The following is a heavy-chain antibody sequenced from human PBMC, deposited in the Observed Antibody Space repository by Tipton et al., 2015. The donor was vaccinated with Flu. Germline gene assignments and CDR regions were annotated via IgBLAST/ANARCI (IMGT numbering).Heavy chain of an antibody. V-gene: IGHV3-30-3*01. D-gene: IGHD6-6*01. CDR2: ISYDGSNK. Sequence: SLSLSCAASGFTFSSYAMHWVRQAPGKGLEWVAVISYDGSNKYYADSVKGRFTISRDNSKNTLYLQMNSLRAEDTAVYYCARIAARGYYYYGMDVWGQGTTVTVSS. CDR3: ARIAARGYYYYGMDV. CDR1: GFTFSSYA. J-gene: IGHJ6*02.